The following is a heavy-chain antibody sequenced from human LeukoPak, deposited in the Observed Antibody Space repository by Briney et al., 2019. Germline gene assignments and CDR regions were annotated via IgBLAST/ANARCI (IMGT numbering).Heavy chain of an antibody. CDR1: GFTFSSYA. J-gene: IGHJ4*02. CDR2: ISDSGGST. Sequence: GGSLRLSCAASGFTFSSYAMSWVRQAPGKGLEWVSSISDSGGSTYYADSVKGRFTISRDNSKNTLYLQMNSLRAEDTAVYYCAKDGYCSGGSCYLWYFDYWGQGTLVTVSS. D-gene: IGHD2-15*01. CDR3: AKDGYCSGGSCYLWYFDY. V-gene: IGHV3-23*01.